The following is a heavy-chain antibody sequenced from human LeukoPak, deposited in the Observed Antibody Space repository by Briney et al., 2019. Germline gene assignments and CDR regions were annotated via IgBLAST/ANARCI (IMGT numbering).Heavy chain of an antibody. J-gene: IGHJ5*02. V-gene: IGHV1-69*05. Sequence: WASVKVSCKASGGTFSSYAISWVRQAPGQGLEWMGRIIPIFGTANYAQKFQGRVTITTDESTSTAYMELSSLRSEDTAVYYCARRPIAVAGIGYNWFDPWGQGTLVTVSS. D-gene: IGHD6-19*01. CDR2: IIPIFGTA. CDR1: GGTFSSYA. CDR3: ARRPIAVAGIGYNWFDP.